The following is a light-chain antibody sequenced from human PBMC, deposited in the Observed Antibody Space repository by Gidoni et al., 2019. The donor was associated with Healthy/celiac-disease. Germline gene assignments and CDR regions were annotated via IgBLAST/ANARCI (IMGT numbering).Light chain of an antibody. CDR2: DAS. Sequence: VLTQSPATLSLSPGQRANLSCRASQSVSSYLAWYQQKPGQAPRLLIYDASNRATGIPARFSGSGSGTDFTLTISSLEPEDFAVYYCQQRSNWPRTFGGGTKVEIK. CDR1: QSVSSY. J-gene: IGKJ4*01. CDR3: QQRSNWPRT. V-gene: IGKV3-11*01.